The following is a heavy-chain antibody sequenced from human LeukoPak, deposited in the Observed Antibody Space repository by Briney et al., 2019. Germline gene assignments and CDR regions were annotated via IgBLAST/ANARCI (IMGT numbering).Heavy chain of an antibody. D-gene: IGHD3-16*01. Sequence: GGSLRLSCAASGFTVSTNYMSWARHAPGKGLEWVSVIYSGSSTYYADSVKGRFTISRDKSKNTLFLQMNSLRSEDTAVYYCAREGPYYGMDVWGQGTTVTVSS. V-gene: IGHV3-53*01. CDR1: GFTVSTNY. CDR2: IYSGSST. J-gene: IGHJ6*02. CDR3: AREGPYYGMDV.